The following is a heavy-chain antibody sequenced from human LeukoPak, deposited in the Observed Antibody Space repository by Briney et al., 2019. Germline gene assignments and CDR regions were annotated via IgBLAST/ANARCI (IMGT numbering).Heavy chain of an antibody. Sequence: PGGSLRLSCAASGFTFSDYSMSWVRQAPGKGLEWVGRIKSKAGGETTHYAAPVKGRFIISRDDSKNTLYLQMNSLKIEDTAVYFCAHRNTAMVRVDYWGQGTLVTVSS. CDR3: AHRNTAMVRVDY. CDR2: IKSKAGGETT. V-gene: IGHV3-15*01. J-gene: IGHJ4*02. CDR1: GFTFSDYS. D-gene: IGHD5-18*01.